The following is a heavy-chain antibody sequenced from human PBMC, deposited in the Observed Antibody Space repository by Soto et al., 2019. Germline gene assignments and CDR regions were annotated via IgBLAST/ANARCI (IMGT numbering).Heavy chain of an antibody. D-gene: IGHD3-22*01. CDR2: INPSGGST. J-gene: IGHJ4*02. CDR1: GYTFTSYY. V-gene: IGHV1-46*01. Sequence: ASVKVSCKASGYTFTSYYMHWVRQAPGQGLEWMGIINPSGGSTSYAQKFQGRVTMTRDTSTSTVYMELSSLRSEDTAVYYCARGGYYYDSSGYYDNYFDYWGQGTLVTVSS. CDR3: ARGGYYYDSSGYYDNYFDY.